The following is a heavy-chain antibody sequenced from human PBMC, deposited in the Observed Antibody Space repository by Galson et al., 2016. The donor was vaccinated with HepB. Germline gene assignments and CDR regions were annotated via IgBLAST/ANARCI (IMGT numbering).Heavy chain of an antibody. V-gene: IGHV3-30*04. CDR2: TSYDGSLT. CDR3: ARDRGYGRRSRYHLDH. CDR1: GLSFQNYA. Sequence: SLRLSCAVSGLSFQNYAMHWVRQAPGKGLEWVAFTSYDGSLTYYADSVKGRFTISRDKSKSAVYLQMDSLRAEDTALYYCARDRGYGRRSRYHLDHWGQGTLVTVSS. J-gene: IGHJ4*02. D-gene: IGHD6-13*01.